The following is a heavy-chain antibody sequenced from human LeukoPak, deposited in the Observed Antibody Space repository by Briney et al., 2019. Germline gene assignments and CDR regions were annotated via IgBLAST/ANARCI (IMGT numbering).Heavy chain of an antibody. Sequence: PGGSLRLSCAASGFIFSSYAMSWVRQPPGKGLEWIGTVYYSGNTYYNPSLKSRVTISVDTSKNQFSLKLSSVTAADTAVYYCARHPHSTVTTAYYFDYWGQGTLVTVSS. J-gene: IGHJ4*02. D-gene: IGHD4-17*01. V-gene: IGHV4-39*01. CDR2: VYYSGNT. CDR1: GFIFSSYA. CDR3: ARHPHSTVTTAYYFDY.